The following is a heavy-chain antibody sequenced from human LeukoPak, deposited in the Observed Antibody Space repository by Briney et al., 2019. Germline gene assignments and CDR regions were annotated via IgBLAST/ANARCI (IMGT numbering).Heavy chain of an antibody. J-gene: IGHJ6*03. Sequence: ASVKVSCKASGYTFTGYYMHWVRQAPGQGLEWMGRINPNSGGTNYAQKFQGRVTMTRDTSISTAYMELSRLRSDDTAVYYCARARTGIAAAGRDYYYYYYMDVWGKGTTVTVSS. CDR2: INPNSGGT. D-gene: IGHD6-13*01. CDR3: ARARTGIAAAGRDYYYYYYMDV. V-gene: IGHV1-2*06. CDR1: GYTFTGYY.